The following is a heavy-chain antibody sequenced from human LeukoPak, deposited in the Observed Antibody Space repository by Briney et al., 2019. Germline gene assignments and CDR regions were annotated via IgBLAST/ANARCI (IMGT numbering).Heavy chain of an antibody. CDR1: GFTFSSYS. V-gene: IGHV3-21*01. D-gene: IGHD2-15*01. CDR2: ISSSSSYI. J-gene: IGHJ4*02. Sequence: GGSLRLSCAASGFTFSSYSMNWVRQAPGKGLEWVSSISSSSSYIYYADSVKGRFTISRDNAKNSLYLQMNSLRAEDAAVYYCARMHCSGGSCYSVWYYFDYWGQGTLVTVSS. CDR3: ARMHCSGGSCYSVWYYFDY.